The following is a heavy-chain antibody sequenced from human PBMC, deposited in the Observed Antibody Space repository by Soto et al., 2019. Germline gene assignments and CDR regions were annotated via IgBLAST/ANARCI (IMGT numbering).Heavy chain of an antibody. CDR1: GGSISSSSYY. D-gene: IGHD4-17*01. CDR2: IYYSGST. Sequence: QLQLQESGPGLVKPSETLSLTCTVSGGSISSSSYYWGWIRQPPGKGLEWIGSIYYSGSTYYNPSLKSRVTISVDTSKNQFSLKLSSVTAADTAVYYCARLGVQDYGAPDAFDIWGQGTMVTVSS. J-gene: IGHJ3*02. CDR3: ARLGVQDYGAPDAFDI. V-gene: IGHV4-39*01.